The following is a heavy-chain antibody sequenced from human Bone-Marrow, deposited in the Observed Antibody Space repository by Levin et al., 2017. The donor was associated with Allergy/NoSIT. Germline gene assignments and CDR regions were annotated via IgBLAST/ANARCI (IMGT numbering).Heavy chain of an antibody. V-gene: IGHV4-30-4*08. CDR3: ARCTGGTCYTGLDH. J-gene: IGHJ4*02. Sequence: SQTLSLTCTVSGGSISTGDDYCTWIRQPPGKGLQWIGYIYYSGSTYYNPSLKSRVTISVDTSKNQFSLKLSSLTAADTAVYYCARCTGGTCYTGLDHWGQGTLVTVSS. CDR2: IYYSGST. CDR1: GGSISTGDDY. D-gene: IGHD2-15*01.